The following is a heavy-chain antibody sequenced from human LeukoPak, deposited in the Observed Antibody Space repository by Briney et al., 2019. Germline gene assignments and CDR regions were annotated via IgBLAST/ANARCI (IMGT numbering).Heavy chain of an antibody. CDR2: ISNNGGYT. D-gene: IGHD3-16*01. J-gene: IGHJ6*02. CDR3: AKVNDYGYYYYGMDV. V-gene: IGHV3-23*01. Sequence: QPGGSLRLSCAASGFTLSSSAMSWVRQAPGKGLEWVSAISNNGGYTYYADSVKGRFISSRDNSKNTLYLQMKSLRAEDTAVYYCAKVNDYGYYYYGMDVWGQGTTVTVSS. CDR1: GFTLSSSA.